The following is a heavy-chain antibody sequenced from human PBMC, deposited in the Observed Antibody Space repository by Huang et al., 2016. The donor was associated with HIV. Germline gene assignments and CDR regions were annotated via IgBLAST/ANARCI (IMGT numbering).Heavy chain of an antibody. Sequence: QVQLVQSGAEVKKPGASVKGSCKATGYSFTTYALPWVRQAPGHRLEWMGWTNPCNVNTNYSQTFQGRVTITSDTSASTVYMEVSSLTFEDTAVYYCAREFVIFGAPLWPAYWGQGTLISVSS. D-gene: IGHD2-21*01. J-gene: IGHJ4*02. CDR2: TNPCNVNT. CDR1: GYSFTTYA. V-gene: IGHV1-3*01. CDR3: AREFVIFGAPLWPAY.